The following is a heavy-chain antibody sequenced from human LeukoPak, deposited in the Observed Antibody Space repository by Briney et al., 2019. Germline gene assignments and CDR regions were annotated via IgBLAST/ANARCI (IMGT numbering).Heavy chain of an antibody. Sequence: GASVKVSCTASGYTFTGYYMHWVRQAPGQGLEWMGWINPNSGGTNYAQKFQGRVTMTRDTSISTAYMELSRLRSDDTAVYYCARVIEAVAGTGGGYWGQGTLVTVSS. CDR1: GYTFTGYY. CDR3: ARVIEAVAGTGGGY. CDR2: INPNSGGT. J-gene: IGHJ4*02. D-gene: IGHD6-19*01. V-gene: IGHV1-2*02.